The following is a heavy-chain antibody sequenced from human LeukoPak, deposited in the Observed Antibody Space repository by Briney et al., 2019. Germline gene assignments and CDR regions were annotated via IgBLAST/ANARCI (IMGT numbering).Heavy chain of an antibody. CDR1: GFTFSNYW. V-gene: IGHV3-74*01. Sequence: GGSLRLSCAASGFTFSNYWMHWVRQAPGKGLVWVSRINTDGSSTDYADSVKGRFTISRDNAKNSLYLQMNSLRAEDTAVYYCVKSSDRMRTHDYWGQGTLVTVSS. CDR3: VKSSDRMRTHDY. D-gene: IGHD3-10*01. CDR2: INTDGSST. J-gene: IGHJ4*02.